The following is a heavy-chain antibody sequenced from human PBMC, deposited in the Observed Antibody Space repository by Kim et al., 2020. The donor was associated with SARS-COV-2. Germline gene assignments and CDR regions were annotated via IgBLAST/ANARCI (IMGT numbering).Heavy chain of an antibody. J-gene: IGHJ4*02. D-gene: IGHD5-12*01. CDR1: GFTFSNAW. V-gene: IGHV3-15*01. CDR2: IKSKTDGGTT. Sequence: GGSLRLSCAASGFTFSNAWMSWVRQAPGKGLEWVGRIKSKTDGGTTDYAAPVKGRFTISRDDSKNTLYLQMNSLKTEDTAVYYCTTGYSGYDYYYFDYWGQGTLVTVFS. CDR3: TTGYSGYDYYYFDY.